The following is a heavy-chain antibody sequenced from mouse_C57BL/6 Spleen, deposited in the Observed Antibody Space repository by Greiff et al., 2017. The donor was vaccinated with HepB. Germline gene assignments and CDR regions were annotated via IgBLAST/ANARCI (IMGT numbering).Heavy chain of an antibody. J-gene: IGHJ2*01. Sequence: QVQLQQPGAELVRPGTSVKLSCKASGYTFTSYWMHWVKQRPGQGLEWIGVIDPSDSYTNYNQKFKGKATLTVDTSSSTAYMQLSSLTSEDSAVNYCARGDYGTYFDYWGQGTTLTVSS. CDR2: IDPSDSYT. D-gene: IGHD1-1*01. CDR1: GYTFTSYW. V-gene: IGHV1-59*01. CDR3: ARGDYGTYFDY.